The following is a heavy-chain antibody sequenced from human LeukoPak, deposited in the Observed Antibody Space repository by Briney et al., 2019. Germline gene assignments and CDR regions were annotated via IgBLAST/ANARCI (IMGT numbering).Heavy chain of an antibody. D-gene: IGHD3-22*01. CDR3: ARGVAPNYYDSSGYRL. CDR2: INHSGST. Sequence: PSETLSLTCTVSGGSFSGYYWSWIRQPPGKGLEWIGEINHSGSTNYNPSLKSRVTISVDTSKNQFSLKLSSVTTADTAVYYCARGVAPNYYDSSGYRLWGQGTLVTVSS. V-gene: IGHV4-34*01. CDR1: GGSFSGYY. J-gene: IGHJ4*02.